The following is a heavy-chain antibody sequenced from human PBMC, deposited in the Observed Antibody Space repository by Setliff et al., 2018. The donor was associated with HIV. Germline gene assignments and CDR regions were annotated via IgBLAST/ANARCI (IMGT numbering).Heavy chain of an antibody. V-gene: IGHV1-2*06. CDR2: INPKSGAT. D-gene: IGHD2-2*01. CDR1: GYSFTGYY. CDR3: ARKDGVGYCDSNRCYGIGPIDF. J-gene: IGHJ4*02. Sequence: GASVKVSCKASGYSFTGYYVNWVRQAPGQGLEWMGRINPKSGATNLAQKFQGRVTLTRDTSVTTVYMELTSLRSDDTAVYYCARKDGVGYCDSNRCYGIGPIDFWGQGSLVTVSS.